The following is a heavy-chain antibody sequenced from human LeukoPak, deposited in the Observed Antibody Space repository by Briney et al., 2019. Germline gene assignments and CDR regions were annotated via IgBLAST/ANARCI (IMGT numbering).Heavy chain of an antibody. CDR3: ARDWKTNSFDY. CDR2: IYYDGSNI. D-gene: IGHD1-1*01. J-gene: IGHJ4*02. Sequence: GGSLRLSCAASEXTFTTYGMHWVRQAPGKGLEWVAFIYYDGSNIYYADYVKGRFTISRDISKNTLYLQMDSLRAEDTAIYYCARDWKTNSFDYWGQGTLVTVSS. CDR1: EXTFTTYG. V-gene: IGHV3-33*01.